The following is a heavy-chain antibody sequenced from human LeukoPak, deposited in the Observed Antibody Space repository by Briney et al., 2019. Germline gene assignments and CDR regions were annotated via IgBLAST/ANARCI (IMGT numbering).Heavy chain of an antibody. J-gene: IGHJ4*02. D-gene: IGHD3-10*01. V-gene: IGHV3-23*01. CDR3: VWFGEFFDY. CDR2: ISGSGGST. Sequence: GGSLRLSCAASGFTFSSYAMSWVRRAPGKGLEWVSAISGSGGSTYYADSVKGRFTISRDNSKNTPYLQMNSLRAEDTAVYYCVWFGEFFDYWGQGTLVTVSS. CDR1: GFTFSSYA.